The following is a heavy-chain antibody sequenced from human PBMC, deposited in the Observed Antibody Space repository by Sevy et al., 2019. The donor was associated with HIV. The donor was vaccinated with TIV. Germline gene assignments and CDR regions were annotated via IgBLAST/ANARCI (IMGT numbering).Heavy chain of an antibody. CDR2: ISESGAMT. Sequence: GGSLRLSCVASGFTSSSYAMSWVRQAPGKGLEWVSSISESGAMTYYADSVKGRFTISRDNSKSTLYLQMNSLRAEDTAVYYCARAGGDTAYAIDVWGQGTTVTVSS. CDR1: GFTSSSYA. CDR3: ARAGGDTAYAIDV. V-gene: IGHV3-23*01. D-gene: IGHD2-21*01. J-gene: IGHJ6*02.